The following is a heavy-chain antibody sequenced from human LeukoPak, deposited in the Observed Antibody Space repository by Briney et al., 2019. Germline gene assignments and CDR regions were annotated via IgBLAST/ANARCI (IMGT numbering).Heavy chain of an antibody. V-gene: IGHV3-23*01. D-gene: IGHD5-12*01. CDR1: GFTFRSYA. CDR2: ISGSGGST. Sequence: GGSLRLSCAVSGFTFRSYAMSWVRQAPGKGLECVSGISGSGGSTHYADSVKGRFTISRDTSKNTLFLQMNSLRAEDTAVYYCAKVGGYDRYYSDYWGQGTLVTVSS. J-gene: IGHJ4*02. CDR3: AKVGGYDRYYSDY.